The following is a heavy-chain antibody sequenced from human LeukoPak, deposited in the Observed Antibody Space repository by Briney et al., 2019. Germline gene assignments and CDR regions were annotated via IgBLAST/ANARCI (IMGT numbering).Heavy chain of an antibody. V-gene: IGHV3-30-3*01. CDR1: GFTLSSYA. Sequence: GGSLRLSCAASGFTLSSYAMHWVRQAPGKGLEWVAVISYDGSNKYYADSVKGRFTISRDNSKNTLYLQMNSLRAEDTAVYYCAREGLDYDSSGYYFLAAFDIWGQGTMVTVSS. CDR3: AREGLDYDSSGYYFLAAFDI. J-gene: IGHJ3*02. D-gene: IGHD3-22*01. CDR2: ISYDGSNK.